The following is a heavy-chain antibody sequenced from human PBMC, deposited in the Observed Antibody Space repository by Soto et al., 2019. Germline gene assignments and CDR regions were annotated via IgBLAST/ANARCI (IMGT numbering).Heavy chain of an antibody. CDR3: ARDVPLNYYDGTFSYYAMDV. Sequence: SVKVSCKASGGTFSSHAISWVRQAPGQGLEWMGGIIPFFKATNYAQKFQGRVTITADDSTSTSYMDLYSLRSEDTAVYYCARDVPLNYYDGTFSYYAMDVWGQGTTVTVSS. CDR2: IIPFFKAT. V-gene: IGHV1-69*13. J-gene: IGHJ6*02. D-gene: IGHD3-16*01. CDR1: GGTFSSHA.